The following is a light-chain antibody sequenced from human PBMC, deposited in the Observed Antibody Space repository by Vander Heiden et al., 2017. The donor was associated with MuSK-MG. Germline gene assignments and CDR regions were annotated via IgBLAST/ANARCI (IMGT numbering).Light chain of an antibody. Sequence: DTQMTQSPSTLSASVGDRVTITCRASQSISSWLAWYQQKPGKAPKFLNYDASNLESGVPSRFSGSGSGTEFTLTISSLQPDDFATYYCQQYNSYPYTFGQGTKLEIK. CDR1: QSISSW. V-gene: IGKV1-5*01. J-gene: IGKJ2*01. CDR3: QQYNSYPYT. CDR2: DAS.